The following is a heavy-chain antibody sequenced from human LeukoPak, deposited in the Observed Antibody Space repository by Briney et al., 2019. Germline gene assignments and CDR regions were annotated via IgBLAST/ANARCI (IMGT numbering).Heavy chain of an antibody. J-gene: IGHJ4*02. Sequence: PSETLSLTCTVSGDSISSGDYYWSWARQHPGKGLEWIGYINYSGTTYYNPSLTSRVTISVDTSKNQFSLKLSSVTAADTAVYYCARTYCRGGTCYRWDYWGQGTLVTVSS. D-gene: IGHD2-15*01. CDR3: ARTYCRGGTCYRWDY. CDR1: GDSISSGDYY. V-gene: IGHV4-31*03. CDR2: INYSGTT.